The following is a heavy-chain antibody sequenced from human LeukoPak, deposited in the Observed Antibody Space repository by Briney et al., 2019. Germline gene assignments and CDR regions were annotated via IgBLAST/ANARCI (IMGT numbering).Heavy chain of an antibody. Sequence: GGSLILSCATSGFTFSSYAMHWVRQTPGRGLEWVAFIRSNGNDKYYADSAQGRFIISRDKSKKTHYLQKATLTTQGTAVYYCASGDSGGSGGGYWGQGTLVSVSS. V-gene: IGHV3-30*02. CDR1: GFTFSSYA. J-gene: IGHJ4*02. CDR3: ASGDSGGSGGGY. D-gene: IGHD1-26*01. CDR2: IRSNGNDK.